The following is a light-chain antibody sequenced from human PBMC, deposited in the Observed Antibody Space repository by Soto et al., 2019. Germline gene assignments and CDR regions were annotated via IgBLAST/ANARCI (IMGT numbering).Light chain of an antibody. CDR2: EVN. Sequence: QSALTQPPSVSGSPGQSVTISCTGTSSDVGSYNRVSWYQQPPGTAPKLMIYEVNNRPSGVPDRFSGSKSGNTASLTISGLQAEDEADYYCSSYTSSTTLVFGGVTKLTVL. CDR3: SSYTSSTTLV. V-gene: IGLV2-18*02. J-gene: IGLJ2*01. CDR1: SSDVGSYNR.